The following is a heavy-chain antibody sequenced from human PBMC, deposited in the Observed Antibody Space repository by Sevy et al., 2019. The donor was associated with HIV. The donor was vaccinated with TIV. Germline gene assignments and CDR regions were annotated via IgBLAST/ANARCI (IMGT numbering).Heavy chain of an antibody. Sequence: GGSLRLSCAASGFIVSSNYMSWVRQAPGKGLESVSVIYSGGSTYYADSVKGRFTISRDNSKNTLYLQMNSLRAEDTAVYYCARDRNTAMVIGMDVWGQGTTVTVSS. D-gene: IGHD5-18*01. CDR2: IYSGGST. CDR3: ARDRNTAMVIGMDV. J-gene: IGHJ6*02. CDR1: GFIVSSNY. V-gene: IGHV3-53*01.